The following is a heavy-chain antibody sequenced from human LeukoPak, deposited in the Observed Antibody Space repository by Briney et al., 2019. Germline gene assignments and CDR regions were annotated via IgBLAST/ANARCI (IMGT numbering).Heavy chain of an antibody. CDR3: ARLGYCSSGGCYLYYYGMDV. V-gene: IGHV4-38-2*02. CDR2: IYYSGST. J-gene: IGHJ6*02. Sequence: SETLSLTCTVSGYSISSGYYWGWIRQPPGKGLEWIGSIYYSGSTYYNPSLKSRVTISVDTSKNQFSLNLNSVTAADTAVYYCARLGYCSSGGCYLYYYGMDVWGQGTTVTVSS. D-gene: IGHD2-15*01. CDR1: GYSISSGYY.